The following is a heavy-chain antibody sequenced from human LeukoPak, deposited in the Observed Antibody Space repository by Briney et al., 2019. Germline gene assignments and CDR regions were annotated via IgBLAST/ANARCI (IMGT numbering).Heavy chain of an antibody. CDR2: ISGSGGST. D-gene: IGHD3-10*01. V-gene: IGHV3-23*01. CDR1: GFTFSSYA. J-gene: IGHJ4*02. Sequence: GGSLRLSCAASGFTFSSYAMSWVRHAPGKGLEWVSYISGSGGSTYYADSVKGRFTISRDNSKNMLYLQMNSLRAEDTAVYYCAKDFITMVRGTTPFDYWGQGTLVTVSS. CDR3: AKDFITMVRGTTPFDY.